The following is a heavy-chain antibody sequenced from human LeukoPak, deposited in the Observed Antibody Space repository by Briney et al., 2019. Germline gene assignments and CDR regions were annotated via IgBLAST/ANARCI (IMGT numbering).Heavy chain of an antibody. CDR1: GFTFSSYG. J-gene: IGHJ4*02. D-gene: IGHD6-13*01. Sequence: GRSLRLSCAASGFTFSSYGMNWVRQAPGKGLEWVSSISSSSSYIYYADSVKGRFTISRDNAKNSLYLQMNSLRAEDTAVYYCARGQQLVSDWGNWGQGTLVTVSS. CDR3: ARGQQLVSDWGN. CDR2: ISSSSSYI. V-gene: IGHV3-21*01.